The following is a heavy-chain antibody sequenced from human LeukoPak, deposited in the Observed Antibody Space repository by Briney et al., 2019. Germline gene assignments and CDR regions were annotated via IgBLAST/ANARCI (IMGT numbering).Heavy chain of an antibody. CDR2: ISSSSSYI. CDR3: ARDQGXXYGMDV. J-gene: IGHJ6*02. V-gene: IGHV3-21*01. CDR1: GFTFDNYA. Sequence: GGSLRLSCAASGFTFDNYAMHWVRQAPGKGLEWVSSISSSSSYIYYADSVKGRFTISRDNAKNSLYLQMNSLRAEDTAVYYCARDQGXXYGMDVWGQXTXXXVSS. D-gene: IGHD2-21*01.